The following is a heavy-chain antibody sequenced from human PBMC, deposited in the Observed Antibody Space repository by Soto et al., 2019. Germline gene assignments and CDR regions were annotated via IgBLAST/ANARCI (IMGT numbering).Heavy chain of an antibody. CDR2: VHYSGTT. V-gene: IGHV4-59*01. Sequence: QVQLQESGPGLVKPSETLSLTCTVSGSSITRYYWSWIRQPPGKGLEWIGHVHYSGTTNYSPSLNSRVTMSVDTSENQFFLKLSSVTAADTAVYFCARENPHNYAYGVVDTWGRGTLVTVSS. D-gene: IGHD3-16*01. J-gene: IGHJ5*02. CDR3: ARENPHNYAYGVVDT. CDR1: GSSITRYY.